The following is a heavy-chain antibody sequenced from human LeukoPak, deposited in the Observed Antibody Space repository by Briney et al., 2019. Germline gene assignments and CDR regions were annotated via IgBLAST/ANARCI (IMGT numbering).Heavy chain of an antibody. Sequence: ASVKVSCKASGYTFTSYDINWVRQATGQGLEWMGWMNPNSGNTGYAQKFQGRVTMTRNTSISTAYMELSSLRSEDTAVYYCATEVTATSGLDYWGQGTLVTVSS. D-gene: IGHD2-21*02. J-gene: IGHJ4*02. V-gene: IGHV1-8*01. CDR1: GYTFTSYD. CDR2: MNPNSGNT. CDR3: ATEVTATSGLDY.